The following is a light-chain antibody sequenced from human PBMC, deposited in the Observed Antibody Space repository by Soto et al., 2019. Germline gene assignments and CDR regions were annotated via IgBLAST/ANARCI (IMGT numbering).Light chain of an antibody. CDR3: QQYINWPLT. Sequence: EIVMTQSPATLSVSPGERATLSCRASQSLSGNLAWYQQKPGQAPRLLIYGASARATDIPARFSGSGSGTEFPLTISSLQSEDFAVYYCQQYINWPLTFGGGTKVEIK. CDR2: GAS. V-gene: IGKV3-15*01. J-gene: IGKJ4*01. CDR1: QSLSGN.